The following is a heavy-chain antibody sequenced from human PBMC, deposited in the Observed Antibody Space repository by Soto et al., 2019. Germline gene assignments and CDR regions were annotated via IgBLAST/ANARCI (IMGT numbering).Heavy chain of an antibody. Sequence: GESLKISCKASGYSFSNYWIGWVRQMPGKGLEWIGFIYPAGSSTRYSPSVQGQVTISADKASSTAYMQWSSLKAADTAKYFCARFDTDMVRDFDIWGQGTMVTVSS. V-gene: IGHV5-51*01. J-gene: IGHJ3*02. CDR2: IYPAGSST. D-gene: IGHD3-10*01. CDR3: ARFDTDMVRDFDI. CDR1: GYSFSNYW.